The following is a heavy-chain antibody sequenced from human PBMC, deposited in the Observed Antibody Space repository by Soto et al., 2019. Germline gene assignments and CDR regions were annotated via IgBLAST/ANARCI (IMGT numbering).Heavy chain of an antibody. CDR3: ARAHYGDYGYGMDV. V-gene: IGHV3-21*01. Sequence: GGSLRLSCAASGFTFSSYTMNWVRQAPGKGLEWVSFISSSGTYTYYADSLKGRFTISRDNAKDSLYLQMNSLRAEDTAVYYCARAHYGDYGYGMDVWGQGTTVTVSS. CDR1: GFTFSSYT. CDR2: ISSSGTYT. D-gene: IGHD4-17*01. J-gene: IGHJ6*02.